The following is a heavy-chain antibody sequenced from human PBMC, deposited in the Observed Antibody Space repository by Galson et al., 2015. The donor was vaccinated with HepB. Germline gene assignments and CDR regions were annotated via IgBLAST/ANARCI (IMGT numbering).Heavy chain of an antibody. CDR2: ISHSGST. D-gene: IGHD2/OR15-2a*01. V-gene: IGHV4-30-2*01. CDR3: ARGGSTGYYYKGAMDY. CDR1: GGSISSGGYS. J-gene: IGHJ4*02. Sequence: TRSLTCAVSGGSISSGGYSWSWIRQPPGRGLEWIGYISHSGSTYYNPSLKSRVTLSVDRSKNQFSLNLSSVTAADTAVYFCARGGSTGYYYKGAMDYWGQGILVTVSS.